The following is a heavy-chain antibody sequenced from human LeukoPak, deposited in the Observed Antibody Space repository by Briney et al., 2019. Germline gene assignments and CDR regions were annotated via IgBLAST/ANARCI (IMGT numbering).Heavy chain of an antibody. CDR1: GGSFSGYY. CDR3: AQGWSDAFDI. CDR2: INHSGST. J-gene: IGHJ3*02. Sequence: SETLSLACAVYGGSFSGYYWSWIRQPPGNGLEWIGEINHSGSTNYNPSLKSRVTISIYTSKNHFSLKLSSVTAADTAVYYCAQGWSDAFDIWGQGTMVTVSS. V-gene: IGHV4-34*01. D-gene: IGHD2-15*01.